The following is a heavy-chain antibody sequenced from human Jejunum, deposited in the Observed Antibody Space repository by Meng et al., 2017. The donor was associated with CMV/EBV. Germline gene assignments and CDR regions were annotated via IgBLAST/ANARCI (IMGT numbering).Heavy chain of an antibody. Sequence: LTCAVSGDSIYSAGYYWSWISPPPGKGLEWIGHTYYSGSTHYNPSLTSRLNISVDTSKNQFSLKLTSVTAADTAVYYCARYFGGYFDYWGQGTLVTVSS. V-gene: IGHV4-30-4*01. CDR2: TYYSGST. D-gene: IGHD3-10*01. CDR3: ARYFGGYFDY. J-gene: IGHJ4*02. CDR1: GDSIYSAGYY.